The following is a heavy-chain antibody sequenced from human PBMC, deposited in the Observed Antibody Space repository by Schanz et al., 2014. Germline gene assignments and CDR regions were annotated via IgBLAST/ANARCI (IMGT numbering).Heavy chain of an antibody. D-gene: IGHD1-1*01. CDR3: ARDTTWRLDL. J-gene: IGHJ2*01. CDR2: IYYSGST. CDR1: GGSIRSYF. V-gene: IGHV4-31*03. Sequence: QVQLQESGPGLVKPSQTLSLTCTVSGGSIRSYFWSWIRQHPGKGLEWIGYIYYSGSTYYNPALKTRVPIAVAASKNQITLTLESPTAADTAVYYCARDTTWRLDLWGRGTLVTVSS.